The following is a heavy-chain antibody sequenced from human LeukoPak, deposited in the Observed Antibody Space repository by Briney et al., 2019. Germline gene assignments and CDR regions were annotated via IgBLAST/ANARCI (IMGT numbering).Heavy chain of an antibody. Sequence: GESLKISRKGSGYSFSSYWIGWVRQMPGKGLEWMGIIYPGDSETKYSPSLQGQVTISADKSFSTAYLQWSSLKASDTAMYYCARSCCSSSSCYNGFDYWGQGTLVTVSS. J-gene: IGHJ5*01. CDR2: IYPGDSET. V-gene: IGHV5-51*01. D-gene: IGHD2-2*01. CDR3: ARSCCSSSSCYNGFDY. CDR1: GYSFSSYW.